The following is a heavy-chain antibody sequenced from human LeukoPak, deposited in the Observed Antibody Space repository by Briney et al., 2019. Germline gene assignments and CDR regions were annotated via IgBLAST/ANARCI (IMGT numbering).Heavy chain of an antibody. CDR1: GFTFSSYW. CDR2: IKRDGIEK. CDR3: ARDRWGYSYGGD. Sequence: GGSLRLSCAASGFTFSSYWMSWVRQAPGKGLEWVANIKRDGIEKYYVDSVKGRFTISRDNAKNSLYLQMNSLRAEDTAVYYCARDRWGYSYGGDWGQGTLVTVSS. J-gene: IGHJ4*02. D-gene: IGHD5-18*01. V-gene: IGHV3-7*01.